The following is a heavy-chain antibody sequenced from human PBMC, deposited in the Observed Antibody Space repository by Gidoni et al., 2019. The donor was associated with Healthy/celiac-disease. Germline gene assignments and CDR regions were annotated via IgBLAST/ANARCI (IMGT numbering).Heavy chain of an antibody. V-gene: IGHV3-7*03. J-gene: IGHJ4*02. D-gene: IGHD3-9*01. Sequence: EVQLVESGGGLVQPGGSLRLSCAASGFTFSSYWMSWVRQAPGKGLEWVANIKQDGSEKYYVDSVKGRFTISSDNAKNSLYLQMNSLSAEDTAVYYCASVLRYFDPPGFDYWGQGTLVTVSS. CDR3: ASVLRYFDPPGFDY. CDR1: GFTFSSYW. CDR2: IKQDGSEK.